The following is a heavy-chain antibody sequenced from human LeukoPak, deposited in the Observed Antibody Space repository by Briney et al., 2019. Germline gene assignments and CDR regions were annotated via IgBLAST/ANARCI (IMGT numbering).Heavy chain of an antibody. CDR3: ARAIVGATRDDYYAFDI. J-gene: IGHJ3*02. V-gene: IGHV3-9*01. CDR1: GFTFDDYA. D-gene: IGHD1-26*01. Sequence: PGGSLRLSCAASGFTFDDYAMHWVRQAPGKGLEWVSGISWNSGSIGYADSVKGRFTISRDNAKNSLYLQMNSLRAEDTAVYYCARAIVGATRDDYYAFDIWGQGTMVTVSS. CDR2: ISWNSGSI.